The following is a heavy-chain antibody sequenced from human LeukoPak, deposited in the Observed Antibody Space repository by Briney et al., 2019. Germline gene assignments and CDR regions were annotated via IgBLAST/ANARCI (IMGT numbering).Heavy chain of an antibody. V-gene: IGHV3-48*02. CDR3: AREYSSSSGSVSYY. Sequence: GGSLRLSCAASGFTFSSYNMNWVRQAPGKGLEWVSYISSSSSTIYYADSVKGRFTISRDNAKNSLYLLMNNLRDEDTAVYYCAREYSSSSGSVSYYWGQGTLVTVSS. J-gene: IGHJ4*02. D-gene: IGHD6-6*01. CDR1: GFTFSSYN. CDR2: ISSSSSTI.